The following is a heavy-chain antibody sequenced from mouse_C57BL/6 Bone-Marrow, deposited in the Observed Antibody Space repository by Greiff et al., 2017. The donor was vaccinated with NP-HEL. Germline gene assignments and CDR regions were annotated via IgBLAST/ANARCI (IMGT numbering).Heavy chain of an antibody. D-gene: IGHD2-5*01. CDR1: GFTFSDYY. J-gene: IGHJ4*01. CDR3: ARQRGYSNFSMDY. V-gene: IGHV5-12*01. Sequence: EVQRVESGGGLVQPGGSLKLSCAASGFTFSDYYMYWVRQTPEKRLEWVAYISNGGGSTYYPDTVKGRFTISRDNAKNTLYLQMSRLKSEDTAMYYCARQRGYSNFSMDYWGQGTSVTVSS. CDR2: ISNGGGST.